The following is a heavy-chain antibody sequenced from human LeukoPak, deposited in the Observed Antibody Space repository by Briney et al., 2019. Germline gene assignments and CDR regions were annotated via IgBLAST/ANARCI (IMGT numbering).Heavy chain of an antibody. Sequence: PSETLSLTCTVSGGSISSYYWIWMRQPPGKGLEWIGYIYYSGSTNYNPSLKSRVNISVHTPKNQFSLKLSSVTAADKAVYYCARGYYESSTVFWYYYYVDVWGKGTTVTVSS. J-gene: IGHJ6*03. CDR2: IYYSGST. D-gene: IGHD3-22*01. CDR3: ARGYYESSTVFWYYYYVDV. V-gene: IGHV4-59*01. CDR1: GGSISSYY.